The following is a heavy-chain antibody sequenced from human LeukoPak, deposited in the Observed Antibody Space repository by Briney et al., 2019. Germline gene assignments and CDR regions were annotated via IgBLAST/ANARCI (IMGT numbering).Heavy chain of an antibody. D-gene: IGHD2-15*01. CDR1: GYTFTSYA. J-gene: IGHJ4*02. Sequence: GASVKVSCKASGYTFTSYAMHWVRQAPGQRLEWMGWINAGNGNAKYSQKFQGRVTITRDTSASTAYMELSSLRSEDTAVYYCASGYCSGGSCYPNWGQGTLVTVSS. CDR2: INAGNGNA. V-gene: IGHV1-3*01. CDR3: ASGYCSGGSCYPN.